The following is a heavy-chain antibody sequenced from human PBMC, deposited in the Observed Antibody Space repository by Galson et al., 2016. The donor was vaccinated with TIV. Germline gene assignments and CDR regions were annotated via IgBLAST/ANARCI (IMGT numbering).Heavy chain of an antibody. J-gene: IGHJ4*02. D-gene: IGHD6-19*01. CDR1: TFTFRSYG. Sequence: SLRLSCAVSTFTFRSYGMHWVRQAPGKGLEWVAFIRHDGSERFHPDSVKGRFTISRDNSKNTLDLQLNSLRAEDTAVYYCAKDRGPWLAPFDFWGQGTLVTVSS. CDR2: IRHDGSER. CDR3: AKDRGPWLAPFDF. V-gene: IGHV3-30*02.